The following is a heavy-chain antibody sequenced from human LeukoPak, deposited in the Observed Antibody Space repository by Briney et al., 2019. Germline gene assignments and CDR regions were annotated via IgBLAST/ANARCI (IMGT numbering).Heavy chain of an antibody. CDR1: GGTFSSYA. V-gene: IGHV1-69*05. CDR3: ARCTTDYYYMDV. Sequence: SVKVSCKASGGTFSSYAISWVRQAPGQGLEWMGRIIPIFGTANCAQKFQGRVTITTDESTSTAYMELSSLRSEDTAVYYCARCTTDYYYMDVWGKGTTVTVSS. CDR2: IIPIFGTA. J-gene: IGHJ6*03. D-gene: IGHD4-17*01.